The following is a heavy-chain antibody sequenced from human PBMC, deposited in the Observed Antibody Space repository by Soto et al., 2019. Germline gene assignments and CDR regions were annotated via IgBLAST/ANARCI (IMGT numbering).Heavy chain of an antibody. CDR1: GFTFSSYG. V-gene: IGHV3-33*01. CDR3: ARDSSGYYLGSYFDH. Sequence: PGGSLRLSCAASGFTFSSYGMHWVRQAPGKGLEWVAVIWYDGSNKYYADSVKGRFTISRDNSKNTLYLQMNSLRAEDTAVYYCARDSSGYYLGSYFDHWGQGTLVTVSS. D-gene: IGHD3-22*01. CDR2: IWYDGSNK. J-gene: IGHJ4*02.